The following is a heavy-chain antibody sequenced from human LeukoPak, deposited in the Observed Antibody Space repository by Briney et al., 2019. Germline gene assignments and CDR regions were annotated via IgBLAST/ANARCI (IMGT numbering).Heavy chain of an antibody. Sequence: SQTLSLTCTVSGASISNGDYYWGWIRQPPGKGLEWIGTIYYSGTTYYNPSLESRVTMSEDTSKNQFSLTVRSVTAADTAVYYCARQISDYYYYYIDVWGKGTTVTVSS. D-gene: IGHD3-3*01. V-gene: IGHV4-39*01. CDR2: IYYSGTT. J-gene: IGHJ6*03. CDR1: GASISNGDYY. CDR3: ARQISDYYYYYIDV.